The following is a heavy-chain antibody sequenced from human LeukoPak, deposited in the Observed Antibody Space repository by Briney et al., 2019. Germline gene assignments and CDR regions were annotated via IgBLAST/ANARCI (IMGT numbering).Heavy chain of an antibody. CDR2: IYYSGST. J-gene: IGHJ4*02. D-gene: IGHD4-17*01. CDR3: ARGNGAWDYGDHGGGFDY. CDR1: GGSISSSSYY. V-gene: IGHV4-39*01. Sequence: IPSETLSLTCTVSGGSISSSSYYWGWIRQPPGKGLEWIGSIYYSGSTYYNPSLKSRVTISVDTSKNQFSLKLSSVTAADTAVYYCARGNGAWDYGDHGGGFDYWGQGTLVTVSS.